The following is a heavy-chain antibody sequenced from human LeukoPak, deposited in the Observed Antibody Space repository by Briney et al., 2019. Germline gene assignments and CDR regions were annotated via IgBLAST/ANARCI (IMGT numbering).Heavy chain of an antibody. D-gene: IGHD6-13*01. V-gene: IGHV4-59*01. CDR2: ISNSGST. CDR3: ARERVAAAGYDY. Sequence: SETLSLTCTVSDGSISDYYWSWIRQPPGKGLEWIGYISNSGSTNYNPSLKSRVTILVDTSKNQFSLKLSSVTAADTAVYYCARERVAAAGYDYWGQGTLVTVSS. CDR1: DGSISDYY. J-gene: IGHJ4*02.